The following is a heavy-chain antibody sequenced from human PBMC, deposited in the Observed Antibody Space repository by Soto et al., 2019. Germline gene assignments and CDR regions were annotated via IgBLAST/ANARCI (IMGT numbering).Heavy chain of an antibody. J-gene: IGHJ4*02. Sequence: ASVKVSCKASGYTFTSYAMHWVRQAPGQRLEWMGWINAGNGNTKYSQKFQGRVTITRDTSASTAYMELSSLRSEDTAVYYCARGLDYEGYFDYWGQGTLVTVSS. CDR1: GYTFTSYA. CDR3: ARGLDYEGYFDY. D-gene: IGHD3-22*01. CDR2: INAGNGNT. V-gene: IGHV1-3*01.